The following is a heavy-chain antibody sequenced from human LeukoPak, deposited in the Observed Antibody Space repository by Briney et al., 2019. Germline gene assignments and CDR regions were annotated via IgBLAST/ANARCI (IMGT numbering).Heavy chain of an antibody. CDR3: ARVMAARREDLNWFDP. CDR1: GGSISSSGSY. Sequence: KPSETLSLTCTVSGGSISSSGSYWGWIRQPPGKGLEWIGSIYYSGNTYNPSLKSRVTISVDTPKNQFSLNLTSVTAADTAVYYCARVMAARREDLNWFDPWGQGTLVTVSS. D-gene: IGHD6-6*01. J-gene: IGHJ5*02. CDR2: IYYSGNT. V-gene: IGHV4-39*07.